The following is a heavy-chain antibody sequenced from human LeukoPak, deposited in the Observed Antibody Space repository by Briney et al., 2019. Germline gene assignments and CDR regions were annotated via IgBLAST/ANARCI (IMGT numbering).Heavy chain of an antibody. V-gene: IGHV3-66*01. CDR1: GFTVSSSY. CDR3: AKDPDDSSGFYPSFDY. J-gene: IGHJ4*02. D-gene: IGHD3-22*01. CDR2: IYSSGTT. Sequence: GGSLRLSCAASGFTVSSSYMSWVRQAPGKGLERVSVIYSSGTTYDADSVKGRFTISRDNSKNTLYLQMNSLRAEDTAVYYCAKDPDDSSGFYPSFDYWGQGTLVTVSS.